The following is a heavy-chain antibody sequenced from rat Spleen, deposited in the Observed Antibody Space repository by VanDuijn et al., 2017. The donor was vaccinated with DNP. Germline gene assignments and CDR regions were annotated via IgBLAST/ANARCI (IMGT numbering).Heavy chain of an antibody. Sequence: EVQLVESSGGLLQPGRSLKLSCAASGFTFSDYNMAWVRQAPKKGLEWVATIIYDGGGTYYRDSVKGRFTISRDNAKSTLYLQMDSLRSEDTATYYCATEDYGYPFDYWGQGVMVTVSS. CDR2: IIYDGGGT. D-gene: IGHD1-7*01. J-gene: IGHJ2*01. CDR1: GFTFSDYN. V-gene: IGHV5S10*01. CDR3: ATEDYGYPFDY.